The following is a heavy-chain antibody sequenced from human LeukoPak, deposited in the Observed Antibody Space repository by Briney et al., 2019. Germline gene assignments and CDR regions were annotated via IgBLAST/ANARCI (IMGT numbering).Heavy chain of an antibody. CDR2: ISGSGGST. CDR3: AKDYLAVAGLAPFDY. CDR1: GFTVSSCF. Sequence: GGSLRLSCAASGFTVSSCFMSWARQAPGKGLEWVSAISGSGGSTYYADSVKGRFTISRDNSKNTLYLQMNSLRAEDTAVYYCAKDYLAVAGLAPFDYWGQGTLVTVSS. D-gene: IGHD6-19*01. J-gene: IGHJ4*02. V-gene: IGHV3-23*01.